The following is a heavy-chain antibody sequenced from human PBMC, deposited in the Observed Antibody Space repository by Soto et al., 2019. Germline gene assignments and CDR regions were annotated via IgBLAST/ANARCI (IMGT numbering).Heavy chain of an antibody. CDR2: ISSTSSVI. V-gene: IGHV3-21*06. CDR3: VRGGSGAPSGDLFDA. Sequence: PGGSLRLCCAASGFTFSAYSINWVRQAPGRGLEWVSSISSTSSVIFYAESVRGRFTISRDNAKNLLYLQMSGLRAEDTAIYYCVRGGSGAPSGDLFDAWGQGTLVTVSS. D-gene: IGHD3-10*01. J-gene: IGHJ3*01. CDR1: GFTFSAYS.